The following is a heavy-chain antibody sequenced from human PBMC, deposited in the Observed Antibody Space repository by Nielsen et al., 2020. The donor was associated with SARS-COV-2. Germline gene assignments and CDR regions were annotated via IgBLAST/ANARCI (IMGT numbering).Heavy chain of an antibody. D-gene: IGHD3-22*01. V-gene: IGHV3-21*01. CDR1: GFTFSSYS. J-gene: IGHJ6*02. CDR2: ISSSSSYI. CDR3: AREVDYYDSSGGYGMDV. Sequence: GGSLRLSCAASGFTFSSYSMNWVRQAPGKGLEWVSSISSSSSYIYYADSVKGRFTISRDNAKNSLYLQMNSLRAEDTAVYYCAREVDYYDSSGGYGMDVWGQGTTVTVSS.